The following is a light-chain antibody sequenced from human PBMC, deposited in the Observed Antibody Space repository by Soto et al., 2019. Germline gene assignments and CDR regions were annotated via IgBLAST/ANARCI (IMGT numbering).Light chain of an antibody. CDR1: QSVSSSY. CDR3: QQYGSSLYT. V-gene: IGKV3-20*01. J-gene: IGKJ2*01. CDR2: VAS. Sequence: EIVLTQSPGTLSLSPGERATLSCRASQSVSSSYLAWYQQKPGQAPRLLIYVASSRATGIPDKFSGSGSGTDFPLTISRLEPEDLAVYYCQQYGSSLYTVGQGTKLEIK.